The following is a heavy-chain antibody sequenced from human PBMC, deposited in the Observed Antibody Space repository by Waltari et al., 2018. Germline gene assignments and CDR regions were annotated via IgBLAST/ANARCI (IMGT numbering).Heavy chain of an antibody. V-gene: IGHV1-69*08. CDR2: RFPSFGTT. D-gene: IGHD3-10*01. J-gene: IGHJ6*02. CDR3: AREYYGGNSDYYYGMDV. Sequence: QVQLVQSGAAVKKPGSSVKVSCKASGGTFSSYAISWVRQAPGQGLEWMGRRFPSFGTTNYAQKFQGRVTITADKATSTAYMGLSSLRSEDTAVYYCAREYYGGNSDYYYGMDVWGQGTTVTVSS. CDR1: GGTFSSYA.